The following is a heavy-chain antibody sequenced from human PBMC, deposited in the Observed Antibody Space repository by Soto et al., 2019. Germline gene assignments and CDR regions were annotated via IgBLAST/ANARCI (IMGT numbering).Heavy chain of an antibody. V-gene: IGHV3-23*01. CDR2: ISGSGGST. Sequence: GVSLRLSCAASGFTFSSYAMSWVRQAPGKGLEWVSAISGSGGSTYYADSVKGRFTISRDNSKNTLYLQMNSLRAEDTAVYYCAKSRCSSTSCPESHRSYYYYYYMDVWGKGTTVTVSS. D-gene: IGHD2-2*01. CDR1: GFTFSSYA. CDR3: AKSRCSSTSCPESHRSYYYYYYMDV. J-gene: IGHJ6*03.